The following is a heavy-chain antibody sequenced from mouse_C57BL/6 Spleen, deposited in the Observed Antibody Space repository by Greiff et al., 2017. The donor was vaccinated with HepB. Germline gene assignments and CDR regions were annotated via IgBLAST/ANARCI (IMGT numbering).Heavy chain of an antibody. V-gene: IGHV1-76*01. CDR3: ARVYYGSSYYFDY. CDR1: GYPFTDYY. Sequence: VQLVESGAELVRPGASVKLSCKASGYPFTDYYINWVKQRPGQGLEWIARIYPGSGNTYYNEKFKGKATLTAEKSSSTAYMQLSSLTSEDSAVYFCARVYYGSSYYFDYWGQGTTLTVSS. CDR2: IYPGSGNT. D-gene: IGHD1-1*01. J-gene: IGHJ2*01.